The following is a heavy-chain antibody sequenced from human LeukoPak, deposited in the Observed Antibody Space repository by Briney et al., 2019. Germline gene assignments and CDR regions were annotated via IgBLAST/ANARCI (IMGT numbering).Heavy chain of an antibody. CDR1: GYTFTSYD. CDR2: MNPNSGNT. Sequence: GASVKVSCKASGYTFTSYDINWVRQATGQGLEWMGWMNPNSGNTGYAQKFQGRVTMTRNTSISTAYMELSSLRSEDTAVYYCARVGYIPLSTVKYYYYGMDVWGQGTTVTVSS. CDR3: ARVGYIPLSTVKYYYYGMDV. D-gene: IGHD2-2*02. J-gene: IGHJ6*02. V-gene: IGHV1-8*01.